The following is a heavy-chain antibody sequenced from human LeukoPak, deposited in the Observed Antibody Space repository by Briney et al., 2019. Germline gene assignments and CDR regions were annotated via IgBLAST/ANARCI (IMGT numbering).Heavy chain of an antibody. CDR1: GGSISNYY. Sequence: SETLSLTCTVSGGSISNYYWTWIRQPAGKGLEWIGRIHSSGSTNYSPSLKSRLTMSVDTSQNQVSLKLSSVTAADTAVYYCARRSGQSAFDIWGQGTMATVSS. J-gene: IGHJ3*02. D-gene: IGHD1-14*01. CDR2: IHSSGST. V-gene: IGHV4-4*07. CDR3: ARRSGQSAFDI.